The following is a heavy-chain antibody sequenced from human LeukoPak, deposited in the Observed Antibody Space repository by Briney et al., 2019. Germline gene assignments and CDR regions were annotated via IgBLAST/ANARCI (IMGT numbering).Heavy chain of an antibody. Sequence: TGGSLRLSCAASGFTFSTYVMNWVRQAPGKGLEWVSSISGSGSTTYYADSVKGRFTISRDNSKNTLYLQMNSLRGDDTAVYSCAKDPPTVVSNAFHIWGQGAMVTVS. CDR3: AKDPPTVVSNAFHI. J-gene: IGHJ3*02. CDR2: ISGSGSTT. CDR1: GFTFSTYV. D-gene: IGHD4-11*01. V-gene: IGHV3-23*01.